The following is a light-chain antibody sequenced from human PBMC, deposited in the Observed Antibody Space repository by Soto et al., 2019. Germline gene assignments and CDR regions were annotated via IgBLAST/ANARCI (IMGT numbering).Light chain of an antibody. CDR1: QSVSSY. CDR2: DAS. J-gene: IGKJ5*01. V-gene: IGKV3-11*01. CDR3: QQRSNWPPIT. Sequence: EIVLTESPSTLSLSPWERSRLSFGASQSVSSYLAWYQQKPGQAPRLLIYDASNRATGIPARFSGSGSGTDFTLTISSLEPEDFAVYHCQQRSNWPPITFGQGTRLEIK.